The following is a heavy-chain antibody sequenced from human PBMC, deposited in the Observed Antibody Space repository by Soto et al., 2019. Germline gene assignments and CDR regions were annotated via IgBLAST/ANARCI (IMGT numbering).Heavy chain of an antibody. J-gene: IGHJ6*02. CDR1: RDTVSINSAA. V-gene: IGHV6-1*01. D-gene: IGHD6-13*01. Sequence: SQTLSLTSAISRDTVSINSAACDWIRQSPWRGLEWLGRTYYRSKWYNDYAVYVKSPITINPDTSKTQYSLQLNSVTHEDTAVYYCARAKQQLIHLKPSYGMDVWGQGTTVTVSS. CDR3: ARAKQQLIHLKPSYGMDV. CDR2: TYYRSKWYN.